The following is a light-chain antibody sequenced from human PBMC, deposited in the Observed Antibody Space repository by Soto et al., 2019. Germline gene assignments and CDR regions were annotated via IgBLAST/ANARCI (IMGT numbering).Light chain of an antibody. Sequence: EIVLTQSPGTLSLSPGERATLSCRASQSVSSSYLAWYQQKPRQAPRLLIYGASTRAPGIPDRFSGSESGTDFTLTISRLEPEDFAVYYCQQYDSSLYTFGLGTKLEI. CDR2: GAS. V-gene: IGKV3-20*01. CDR3: QQYDSSLYT. CDR1: QSVSSSY. J-gene: IGKJ2*01.